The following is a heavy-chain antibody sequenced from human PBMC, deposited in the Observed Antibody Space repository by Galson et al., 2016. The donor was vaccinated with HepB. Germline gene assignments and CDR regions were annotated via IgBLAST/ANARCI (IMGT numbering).Heavy chain of an antibody. CDR1: GFTFSSYC. CDR3: AKDKDFVDSLPFDI. Sequence: SLRLSCAASGFTFSSYCMSWVRQAPGKGLEWVSSISGSNGVTYYADSVKGRFTISRDTSKNTLSLQMNGLRAEDTAVYYCAKDKDFVDSLPFDIWGQGTKVTFSS. D-gene: IGHD4-17*01. CDR2: ISGSNGVT. J-gene: IGHJ3*02. V-gene: IGHV3-23*01.